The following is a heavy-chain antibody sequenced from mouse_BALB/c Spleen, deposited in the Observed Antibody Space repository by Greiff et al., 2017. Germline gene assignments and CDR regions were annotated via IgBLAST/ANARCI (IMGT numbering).Heavy chain of an antibody. CDR2: IFPGSGNT. V-gene: IGHV1-66*01. Sequence: QVQLKQSGPELVKPGASVKISCKASGYSFTSYYIHWVKQRPGQGLEWIGWIFPGSGNTKYNEKFKGKATLTADTSSSTAYMQLSSLTSEDSAVYFCARGGYDYDVAYWGQGTTLTVSS. CDR3: ARGGYDYDVAY. D-gene: IGHD2-4*01. J-gene: IGHJ2*01. CDR1: GYSFTSYY.